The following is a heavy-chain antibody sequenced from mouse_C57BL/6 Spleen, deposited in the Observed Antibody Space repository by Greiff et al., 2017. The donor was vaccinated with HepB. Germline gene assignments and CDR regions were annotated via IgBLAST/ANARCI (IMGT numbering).Heavy chain of an antibody. CDR1: GFTFSSYA. J-gene: IGHJ1*03. Sequence: EVQLVESGGGLVKPGGSLKLSCAASGFTFSSYAMSWVRQTPEKRLEWVATISDGGSYTYYPDNVKGRFTISRDNAKNNLYLQMSHLKSEDTAMYYCARDLHLSGYCDVGGRGTTVTVLS. V-gene: IGHV5-4*01. CDR3: ARDLHLSGYCDV. CDR2: ISDGGSYT.